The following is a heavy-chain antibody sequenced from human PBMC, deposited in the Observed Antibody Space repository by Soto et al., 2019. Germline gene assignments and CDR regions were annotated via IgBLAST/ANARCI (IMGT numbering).Heavy chain of an antibody. D-gene: IGHD3-22*01. CDR2: ISAYNGNT. CDR3: ARTYYYDSSGYYAWAFDI. Sequence: ASVKVSCKASGYTFTSYAISWVRQAPGQGLEWMGWISAYNGNTNYAQKLQGRVTMTTDTSTSTAYMELRSLRSDDTAVYYCARTYYYDSSGYYAWAFDIWGQGTMVTVSS. V-gene: IGHV1-18*01. J-gene: IGHJ3*02. CDR1: GYTFTSYA.